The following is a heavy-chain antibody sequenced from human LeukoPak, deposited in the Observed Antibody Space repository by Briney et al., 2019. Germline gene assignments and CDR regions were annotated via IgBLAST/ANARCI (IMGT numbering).Heavy chain of an antibody. D-gene: IGHD3-22*01. CDR2: IYFSGST. Sequence: PSETLSLTCTVSGASITNDDYYWSWIRQHPGKGLEWIGYIYFSGSTYYNPTLKSRASVSVDTSKSQFSLKLSSVTAADTAVYYCARVYYDSSGYYHRAFDYWGQGTLVTVSS. CDR1: GASITNDDYY. J-gene: IGHJ4*02. V-gene: IGHV4-31*03. CDR3: ARVYYDSSGYYHRAFDY.